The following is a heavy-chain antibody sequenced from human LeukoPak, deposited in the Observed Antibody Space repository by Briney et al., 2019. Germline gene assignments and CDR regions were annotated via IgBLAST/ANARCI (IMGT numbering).Heavy chain of an antibody. Sequence: ASVKVSCKASGYTFTSYAMNWVRQAPGQGLEWMGIINPSGGSTTYAQKFQGRVAMTRDTSTSRVYMEVSSLRSEDTAVYYCARTYSSSDEFDYWGQGTLVTVSS. CDR2: INPSGGST. CDR3: ARTYSSSDEFDY. D-gene: IGHD6-13*01. V-gene: IGHV1-46*01. CDR1: GYTFTSYA. J-gene: IGHJ4*02.